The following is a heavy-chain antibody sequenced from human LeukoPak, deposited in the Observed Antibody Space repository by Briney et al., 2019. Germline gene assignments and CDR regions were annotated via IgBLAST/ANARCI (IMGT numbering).Heavy chain of an antibody. CDR1: GFSFSSFA. J-gene: IGHJ6*03. D-gene: IGHD4-11*01. V-gene: IGHV3-23*01. CDR2: ISASGGST. Sequence: GGSLRLSCAASGFSFSSFAMNWVRQAPGKGLEWVSTISASGGSTYYADSVKGRFSISRDNSKNTLYLQVNSLRAEDTAVYFCAKAYSNYFSDSYYYMDVWGKGTTVTVSS. CDR3: AKAYSNYFSDSYYYMDV.